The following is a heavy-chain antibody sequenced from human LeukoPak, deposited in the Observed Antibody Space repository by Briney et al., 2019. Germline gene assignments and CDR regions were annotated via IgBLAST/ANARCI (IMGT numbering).Heavy chain of an antibody. D-gene: IGHD6-19*01. V-gene: IGHV4-59*08. J-gene: IGHJ4*02. CDR3: AGTPIKAGYSSGWYDFDY. CDR1: GGSISSYY. CDR2: IYYSGST. Sequence: SETLSLTCTVSGGSISSYYWSWIRQPPGKGLEWIGYIYYSGSTNYNPSLKGRVTISVDTSKNQFSLKLSSVTAADTAVYYCAGTPIKAGYSSGWYDFDYWGQGTLVTVSS.